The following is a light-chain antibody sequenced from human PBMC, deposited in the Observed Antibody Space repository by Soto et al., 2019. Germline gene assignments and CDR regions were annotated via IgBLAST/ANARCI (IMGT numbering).Light chain of an antibody. CDR2: GND. Sequence: QSVLTQPPSVSGAPGQRVTISCTGSSSNIGADYDVNWYQQFPGTAPKLLIYGNDNRPSGVPDRFSGSKSDTSASLAVTGLQAEDEADYYCQSYDSGLSAVLFGGGTTLTVL. V-gene: IGLV1-40*01. CDR3: QSYDSGLSAVL. CDR1: SSNIGADYD. J-gene: IGLJ2*01.